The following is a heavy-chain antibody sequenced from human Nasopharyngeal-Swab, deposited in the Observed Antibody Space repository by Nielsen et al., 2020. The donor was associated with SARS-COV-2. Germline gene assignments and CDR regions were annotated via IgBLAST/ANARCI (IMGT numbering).Heavy chain of an antibody. CDR2: ISYDGSNK. J-gene: IGHJ4*02. D-gene: IGHD3-10*01. V-gene: IGHV3-30-3*01. Sequence: VRQAPGEGLEWVAVISYDGSNKYYADSVKGRFTISRDNSKNTLYLQMNSLRAEDTAVYYCARDRRMVRGVTTFDYWGQGTLVTVSS. CDR3: ARDRRMVRGVTTFDY.